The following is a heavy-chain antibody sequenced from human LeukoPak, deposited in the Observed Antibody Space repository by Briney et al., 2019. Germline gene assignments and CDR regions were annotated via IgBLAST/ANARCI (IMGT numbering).Heavy chain of an antibody. V-gene: IGHV4-34*01. CDR3: ARGQVVVASTSNYYYYYGMDV. Sequence: PSETLSLTCAVYGGSFSGYYWSWIRQPPGKGLEWIGEINHSGSTNYNPSLKSRVTTSVDTSKNQFSLKLSSVTAADTAVYYCARGQVVVASTSNYYYYYGMDVWGQGTTVTVSS. D-gene: IGHD2-15*01. CDR2: INHSGST. J-gene: IGHJ6*02. CDR1: GGSFSGYY.